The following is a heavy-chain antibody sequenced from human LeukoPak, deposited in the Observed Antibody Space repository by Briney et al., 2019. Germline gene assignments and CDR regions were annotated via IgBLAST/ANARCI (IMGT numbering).Heavy chain of an antibody. CDR1: GGSISSSNW. CDR3: ARESAYDPHAPFDY. Sequence: SETLSLTCAVSGGSISSSNWWSWVRQPPGKGLEWIGEIYHSGSTNYNPSLKSRVTISVDKSKNQFSLKLSSVTAADTAVYYCARESAYDPHAPFDYWGQGTLVTVSS. V-gene: IGHV4-4*02. J-gene: IGHJ4*02. D-gene: IGHD5-12*01. CDR2: IYHSGST.